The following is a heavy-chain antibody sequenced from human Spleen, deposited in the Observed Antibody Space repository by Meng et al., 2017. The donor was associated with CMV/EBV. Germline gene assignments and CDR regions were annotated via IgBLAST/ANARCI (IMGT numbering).Heavy chain of an antibody. Sequence: GESLKISCAASGFTFSSNDMHWVRQTTGKGLEWVSRINGDGRSTNYGDSVKGRFTISRDNAKNTLYLQMNSLRAEDTAVYYCARTGYCRDTNCYYFGASSGVDVWGQGTTVTVSS. J-gene: IGHJ6*02. CDR3: ARTGYCRDTNCYYFGASSGVDV. CDR1: GFTFSSND. V-gene: IGHV3-74*01. CDR2: INGDGRST. D-gene: IGHD2-21*01.